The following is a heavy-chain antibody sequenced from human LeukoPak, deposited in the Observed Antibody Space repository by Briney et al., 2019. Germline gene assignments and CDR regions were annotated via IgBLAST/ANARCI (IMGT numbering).Heavy chain of an antibody. V-gene: IGHV3-11*04. CDR1: GFTFSDYY. Sequence: GGSLRLSCAASGFTFSDYYMSWIRQAPGKGLEWVSAISGSGGSTYYADSVKGRFTISRDNAESSLYLDMNNLGAEDTAVYFCVRGDNRDQWGQGTLVTVSS. CDR2: ISGSGGST. CDR3: VRGDNRDQ. D-gene: IGHD2-2*01. J-gene: IGHJ4*02.